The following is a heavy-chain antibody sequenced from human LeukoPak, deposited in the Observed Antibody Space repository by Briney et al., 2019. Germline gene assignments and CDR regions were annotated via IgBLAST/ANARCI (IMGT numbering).Heavy chain of an antibody. CDR1: GFTFSSSA. D-gene: IGHD6-13*01. CDR3: ARDRIAAANWLDP. CDR2: VSDSGDNT. V-gene: IGHV3-23*01. Sequence: GGSLRLSCAASGFTFSSSAMTWVRQAPGKGLEWVSTVSDSGDNTYYADSVKGRFTISRDNSKNTLYLQMNSLRAEDTAVYYCARDRIAAANWLDPWGQGTLVTVSS. J-gene: IGHJ5*02.